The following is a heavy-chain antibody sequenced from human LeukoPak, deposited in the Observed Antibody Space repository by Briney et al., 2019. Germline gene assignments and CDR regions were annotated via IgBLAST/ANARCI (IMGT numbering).Heavy chain of an antibody. CDR2: IYYSGST. CDR3: ARASDRLQPPVY. CDR1: GGSISNYY. J-gene: IGHJ4*02. V-gene: IGHV4-59*01. D-gene: IGHD4-11*01. Sequence: PSETLSLTCTVSGGSISNYYWTWIRQPPGKGLEWIGYIYYSGSTNYNPSLKSRVTISVDTSKNQFSLKLSSVTAADTAMYYCARASDRLQPPVYWGQGTLVTVSS.